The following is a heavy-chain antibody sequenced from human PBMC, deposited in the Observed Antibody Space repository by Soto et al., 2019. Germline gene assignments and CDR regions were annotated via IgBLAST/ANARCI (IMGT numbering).Heavy chain of an antibody. D-gene: IGHD6-13*01. Sequence: SETLSLTCNVSGASISSYNYWGWFRQPPGKGLEWIGSIYYTGNTYYNPSLKSRVTMSTDTPNNQFSLKLSSVTAADTAVYYCASVIRQQFRYFDYWGQGTLVTVSS. CDR1: GASISSYNY. CDR3: ASVIRQQFRYFDY. J-gene: IGHJ4*02. V-gene: IGHV4-39*01. CDR2: IYYTGNT.